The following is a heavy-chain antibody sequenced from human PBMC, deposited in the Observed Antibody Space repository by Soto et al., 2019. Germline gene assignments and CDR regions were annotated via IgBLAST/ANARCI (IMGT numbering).Heavy chain of an antibody. CDR1: GFTFGSYA. D-gene: IGHD4-4*01. V-gene: IGHV3-23*01. CDR2: ISGSGGST. Sequence: EVQLLESGGGLVQPGGSLRLSCAASGFTFGSYAMSWVRQAPGKGLGWVSAISGSGGSTYYADSVKGRFTISRDNSKNTLYLQMNSLRAEDTAVYYCAKDVDIGDYSDAFDIWGQGTMVTVSS. J-gene: IGHJ3*02. CDR3: AKDVDIGDYSDAFDI.